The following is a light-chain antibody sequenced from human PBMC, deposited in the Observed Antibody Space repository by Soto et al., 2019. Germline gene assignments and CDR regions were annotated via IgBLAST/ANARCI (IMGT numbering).Light chain of an antibody. Sequence: VLTQSPATLSLSPGGGATLSCRASQSIGNYLAWYQQKPGQAPRLLIYGASSRATGIPDRFSGSGSGTDLTLSISRLEPEDFAVYYCQQYSSLWTFGQGTKWIS. CDR3: QQYSSLWT. CDR1: QSIGNY. V-gene: IGKV3-20*01. CDR2: GAS. J-gene: IGKJ1*01.